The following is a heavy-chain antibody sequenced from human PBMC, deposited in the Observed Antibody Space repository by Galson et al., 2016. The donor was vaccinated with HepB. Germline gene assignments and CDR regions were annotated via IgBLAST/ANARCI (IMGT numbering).Heavy chain of an antibody. CDR1: GFSFSDYA. D-gene: IGHD4-17*01. CDR2: ISVITTST. V-gene: IGHV3-23*01. CDR3: SKRVTTGAHFDS. Sequence: LRLSCAASGFSFSDYAMTWVRQAPGKGLEWVSYISVITTSTYYADSVKGRFTISRDNSKNTLYLQMSSLRVEDTAVYYCSKRVTTGAHFDSWGQGTLVTVSS. J-gene: IGHJ4*02.